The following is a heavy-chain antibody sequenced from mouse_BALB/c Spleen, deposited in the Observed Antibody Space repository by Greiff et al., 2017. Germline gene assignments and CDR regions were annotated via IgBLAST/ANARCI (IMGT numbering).Heavy chain of an antibody. D-gene: IGHD2-4*01. CDR2: ISDGGSYT. J-gene: IGHJ4*01. CDR1: GFTFSDYY. CDR3: ASPMITTSYYAMDY. Sequence: EVHLVESGGGLVKPGGSLKLSCAASGFTFSDYYMYWVRQTPEKRLEWVATISDGGSYTYYPDTVKGRFTISRDNAKNTLYLQMSSLKSEDTAMYYCASPMITTSYYAMDYWGQGTSVTVSS. V-gene: IGHV5-4*02.